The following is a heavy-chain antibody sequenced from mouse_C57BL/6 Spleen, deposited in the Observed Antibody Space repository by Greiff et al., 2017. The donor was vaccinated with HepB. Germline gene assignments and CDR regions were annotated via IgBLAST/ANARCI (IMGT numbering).Heavy chain of an antibody. D-gene: IGHD1-1*01. J-gene: IGHJ2*01. CDR1: GFNIKDYY. V-gene: IGHV14-2*01. CDR3: ARVGGSSYGDFDY. CDR2: IDPEDGEP. Sequence: VQLQQSGAELVKPGASVKLSCTASGFNIKDYYLHWVKQRTEQGLEWIGRIDPEDGEPKYAPKFQGKATITADTSSNTAYLQLSSLTSEDTAVYYCARVGGSSYGDFDYWGQGTTLTVSS.